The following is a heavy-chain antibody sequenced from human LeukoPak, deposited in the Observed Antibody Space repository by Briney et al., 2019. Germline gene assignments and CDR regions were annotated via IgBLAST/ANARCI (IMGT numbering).Heavy chain of an antibody. Sequence: NSSETLSLTCAVYGGSFSGYYWSWIRQPPGKGLEWIGEINHSGSTNYNPSLKSRVTISVDTSKNQFSLKLSSVTAADTAVYYCARETYYYDSSGYYNWFDPWGQGTLVTVSS. CDR1: GGSFSGYY. J-gene: IGHJ5*02. D-gene: IGHD3-22*01. V-gene: IGHV4-34*01. CDR3: ARETYYYDSSGYYNWFDP. CDR2: INHSGST.